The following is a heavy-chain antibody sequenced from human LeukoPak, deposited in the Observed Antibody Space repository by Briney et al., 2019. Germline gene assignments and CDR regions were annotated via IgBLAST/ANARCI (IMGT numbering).Heavy chain of an antibody. CDR1: GGSISSGSYY. V-gene: IGHV4-61*02. CDR2: IYTSGST. CDR3: VYDYGELDY. J-gene: IGHJ4*02. D-gene: IGHD4-17*01. Sequence: PSQTLSLTCTVSGGSISSGSYYWSWIRQPAGKGLEWIGRIYTSGSTNYNPSLKSRVTISVDTSKNQFSLKLSSVTAADTAVYYCVYDYGELDYWGQGTLVTVSS.